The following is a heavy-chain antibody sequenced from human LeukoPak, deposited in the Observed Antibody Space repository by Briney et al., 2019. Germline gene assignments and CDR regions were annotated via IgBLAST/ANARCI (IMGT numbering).Heavy chain of an antibody. CDR3: ARSRYVDYVDY. V-gene: IGHV3-33*01. Sequence: GGSLRLSCAASGFTFGSYGVHWVRQAPGKGLEWVAVIWYDGSYKYYADSVKGRFTISRDNSKNTLYLQMNTLRIEDTAVYYCARSRYVDYVDYWGQGTLVTVSS. CDR2: IWYDGSYK. J-gene: IGHJ4*02. D-gene: IGHD2-15*01. CDR1: GFTFGSYG.